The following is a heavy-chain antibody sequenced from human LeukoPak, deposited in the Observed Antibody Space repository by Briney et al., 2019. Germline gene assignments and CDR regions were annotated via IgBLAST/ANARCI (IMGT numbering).Heavy chain of an antibody. CDR2: INPSGGST. J-gene: IGHJ6*02. CDR3: ARDRYSYGLVRDYGMDV. V-gene: IGHV1-46*01. CDR1: GCTFSSYY. Sequence: ASVKVSCKASGCTFSSYYMHWVRQAPGQGLEWMGIINPSGGSTSYAQKFQGRVTMTRDTSTSTVYMELSSLRSEDTAVYYCARDRYSYGLVRDYGMDVWGQGTTVTVSS. D-gene: IGHD5-18*01.